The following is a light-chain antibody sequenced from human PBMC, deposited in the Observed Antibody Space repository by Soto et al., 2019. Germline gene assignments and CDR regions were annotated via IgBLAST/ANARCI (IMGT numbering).Light chain of an antibody. CDR2: KAS. Sequence: DIQMTQSPSTLSASVGDRVTITCRASQSLNSWLAWYQQKPGKAPKSLIYKASSLESGVPSRFSGSGSGTEFTLTISSLQPDDFATYYCQQYLSYPITFGQGTRLEIK. V-gene: IGKV1-5*03. CDR1: QSLNSW. J-gene: IGKJ5*01. CDR3: QQYLSYPIT.